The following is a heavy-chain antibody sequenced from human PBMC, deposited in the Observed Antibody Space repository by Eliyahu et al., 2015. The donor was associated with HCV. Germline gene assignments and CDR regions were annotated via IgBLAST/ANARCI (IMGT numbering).Heavy chain of an antibody. CDR3: ARQGNSGWGNWFDP. D-gene: IGHD6-19*01. J-gene: IGHJ5*02. CDR1: GASIRSXNNY. CDR2: IYYSGNT. Sequence: QLQLQESGPGLVKPSETLSLTCTVSGASIRSXNNYWGWIRQPPGKGLEWIGSIYYSGNTYHNPSLKSRLTISVDTSKNQFSLILNSVTAADAAVYYCARQGNSGWGNWFDPWGQGTLVTVSS. V-gene: IGHV4-39*01.